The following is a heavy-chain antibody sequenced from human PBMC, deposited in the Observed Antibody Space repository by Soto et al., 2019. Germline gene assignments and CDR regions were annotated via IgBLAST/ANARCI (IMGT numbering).Heavy chain of an antibody. CDR3: ARSHSFDGSIYHYYFDF. D-gene: IGHD3-10*01. CDR2: IYASGAT. J-gene: IGHJ4*02. V-gene: IGHV4-59*01. CDR1: GGSIITYY. Sequence: PSETLSLTCTVSGGSIITYYCIWVRHPAFGTLEWIVYIYASGATTYNPSLESRVTMSVDMPNNEFSLELTSLTAADTAVYYCARSHSFDGSIYHYYFDFWGQGTLVTVSS.